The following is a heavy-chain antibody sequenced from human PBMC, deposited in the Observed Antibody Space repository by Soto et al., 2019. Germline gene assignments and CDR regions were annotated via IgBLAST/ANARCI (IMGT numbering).Heavy chain of an antibody. CDR1: GGSISSSNW. CDR2: IYHSGST. J-gene: IGHJ3*02. CDR3: ARGGYYDSSGPDGFYI. D-gene: IGHD3-22*01. V-gene: IGHV4-4*02. Sequence: PSETLSLTCAVSGGSISSSNWWSWVRQPPGKGLEWIGEIYHSGSTNYNPSLKSRVTISVDRSKNQFSLKLSSVTAADTAVYYCARGGYYDSSGPDGFYIWGQGTMVTVSS.